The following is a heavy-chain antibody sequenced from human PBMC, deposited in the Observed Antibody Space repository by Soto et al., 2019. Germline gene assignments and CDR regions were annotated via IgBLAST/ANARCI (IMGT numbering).Heavy chain of an antibody. CDR1: GGSISSYY. D-gene: IGHD3-10*01. CDR2: IYYSGRT. J-gene: IGHJ6*02. Sequence: SETLSLTCTVSGGSISSYYCSWIRQPPGKGLEWIGYIYYSGRTNYNPSLKSRATISADTSKNQFSLKLSSVTAADTAVYYCARAGHYYGSGSYYTSYYYYGMDVWGQGTTVTVSS. V-gene: IGHV4-59*01. CDR3: ARAGHYYGSGSYYTSYYYYGMDV.